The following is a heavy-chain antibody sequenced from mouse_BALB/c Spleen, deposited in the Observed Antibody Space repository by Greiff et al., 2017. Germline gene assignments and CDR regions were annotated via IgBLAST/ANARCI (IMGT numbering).Heavy chain of an antibody. CDR2: IWAGGST. CDR1: GFSLTSYG. V-gene: IGHV2-9*02. Sequence: VQLQQSGPGLVAPSQSLSITCTVSGFSLTSYGVHWVRQPPGKGLEWLGVIWAGGSTNYNSALMSRLSISKDNSKSQVFLKMNSLQTDDTAMYYCARPLRLQDYAMDYWGQGTSVTVSS. J-gene: IGHJ4*01. CDR3: ARPLRLQDYAMDY. D-gene: IGHD1-2*01.